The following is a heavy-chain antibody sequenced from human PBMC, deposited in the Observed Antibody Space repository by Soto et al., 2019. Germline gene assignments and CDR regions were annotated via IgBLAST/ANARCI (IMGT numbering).Heavy chain of an antibody. CDR2: ISTYNGNT. D-gene: IGHD5-18*01. J-gene: IGHJ4*02. CDR3: ASDGYSRPDY. V-gene: IGHV1-18*04. Sequence: ASVKISCKASGYTFRTYGISWLRQAPGQALEWMGWISTYNGNTNYALKLQGRVTMTTDTSTSTAYMELRSLRSDDTAVYYCASDGYSRPDYGGQGTMATVS. CDR1: GYTFRTYG.